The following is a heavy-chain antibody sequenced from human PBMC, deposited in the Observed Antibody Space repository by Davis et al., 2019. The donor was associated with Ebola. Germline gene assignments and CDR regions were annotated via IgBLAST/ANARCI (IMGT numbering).Heavy chain of an antibody. D-gene: IGHD6-6*01. CDR1: GYTFTSYY. V-gene: IGHV1-46*01. CDR3: ARGRIAARLYYYGMDV. CDR2: INPSGGST. Sequence: AASVKVSCKASGYTFTSYYMHWVRQAPGQGLEWMGIINPSGGSTSYAQKFQGRVTITRDTSASTAYMELSSLRSEDTAVYYCARGRIAARLYYYGMDVWGQGTTVTVSS. J-gene: IGHJ6*02.